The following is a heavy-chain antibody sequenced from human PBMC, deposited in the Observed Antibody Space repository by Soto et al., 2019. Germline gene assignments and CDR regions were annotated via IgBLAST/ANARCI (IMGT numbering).Heavy chain of an antibody. CDR1: GSSIRKNY. CDR2: IYYTGTS. D-gene: IGHD3-3*01. J-gene: IGHJ4*02. Sequence: PSETLSLTCTVSGSSIRKNYWSWVRQPPGKGLEWVGYIYYTGTSKYNPSLKSRVTIAVDSSKNQFSLKLDSVTAADTAVYYCARLGGYYQAFDNWGQGTLFTVSS. CDR3: ARLGGYYQAFDN. V-gene: IGHV4-59*08.